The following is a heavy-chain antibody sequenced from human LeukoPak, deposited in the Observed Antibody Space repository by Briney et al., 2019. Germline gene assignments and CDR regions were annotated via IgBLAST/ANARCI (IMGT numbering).Heavy chain of an antibody. CDR3: ASLKSGYSYGGFDY. Sequence: SETLSLTCTVSGGSISSYYWSWIRQPPGKGLEWIGYIYYSGSTNYNPSLKSRVTISVDTSKNQFSLKLSSVTAADTAGYYCASLKSGYSYGGFDYWGQGTLVTVSS. CDR1: GGSISSYY. D-gene: IGHD5-18*01. CDR2: IYYSGST. J-gene: IGHJ4*02. V-gene: IGHV4-59*08.